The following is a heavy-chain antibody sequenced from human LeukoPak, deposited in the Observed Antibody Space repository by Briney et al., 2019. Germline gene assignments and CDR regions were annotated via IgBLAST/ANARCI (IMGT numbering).Heavy chain of an antibody. D-gene: IGHD6-13*01. CDR2: ISCDGSNK. V-gene: IGHV3-30-3*01. J-gene: IGHJ6*03. Sequence: GGSLRLSCAASGFTFSSYWMSWVRQAPCKGLEWVAVISCDGSNKYYADSVKGRFTISRDSSNNTLYLQMNSLRAEDTAVYYCARDGRYSSSWHQYYYYMDVWGKGTTVTVSS. CDR1: GFTFSSYW. CDR3: ARDGRYSSSWHQYYYYMDV.